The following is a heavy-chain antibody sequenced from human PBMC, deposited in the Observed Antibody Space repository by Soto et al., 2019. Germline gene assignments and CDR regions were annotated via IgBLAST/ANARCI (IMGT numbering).Heavy chain of an antibody. Sequence: QVQLVQSGAEVKKPGSSVKVSCKASGGTFSTYTITWVRQAPGQGLEWMGRIIPIIGIINYAQKFQGRVTISEDKFTGTAYMGLTGVRYDDTAVYYCAGDPDSHYNDSHASSYPWGQGTLVTVSS. CDR1: GGTFSTYT. J-gene: IGHJ5*02. V-gene: IGHV1-69*08. CDR2: IIPIIGII. D-gene: IGHD4-4*01. CDR3: AGDPDSHYNDSHASSYP.